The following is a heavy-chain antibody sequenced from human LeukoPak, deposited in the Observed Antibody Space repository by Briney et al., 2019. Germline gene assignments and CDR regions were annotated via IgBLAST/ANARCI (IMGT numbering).Heavy chain of an antibody. CDR1: EYTFSGHF. Sequence: ASVRVSCKASEYTFSGHFIHWMQQAPGQGLEWVGWINPNSGGTNYAQKFQGRVTLTRDTSAGTAYMDLSSLRSDDTAVYYCAQSIAVPRIPTFDVWGQGTVAAVSS. CDR2: INPNSGGT. V-gene: IGHV1-2*02. CDR3: AQSIAVPRIPTFDV. D-gene: IGHD6-19*01. J-gene: IGHJ3*01.